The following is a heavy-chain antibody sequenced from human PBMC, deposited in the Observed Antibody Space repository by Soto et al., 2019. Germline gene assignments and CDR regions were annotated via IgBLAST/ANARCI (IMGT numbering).Heavy chain of an antibody. CDR1: GGSVASDRAA. Sequence: PSQTLSLTCAISGGSVASDRAARNWIRQSPSRGLEWLGRTYYRSKWYNDYAVSVNGRITINPDTSKNHFSLQLNSVTPEDTDVYYCVRSRVFIAVAGLSTYYHYYSQDFPGRRTTVIVSS. D-gene: IGHD6-19*01. V-gene: IGHV6-1*01. CDR3: VRSRVFIAVAGLSTYYHYYSQDF. J-gene: IGHJ6*01. CDR2: TYYRSKWYN.